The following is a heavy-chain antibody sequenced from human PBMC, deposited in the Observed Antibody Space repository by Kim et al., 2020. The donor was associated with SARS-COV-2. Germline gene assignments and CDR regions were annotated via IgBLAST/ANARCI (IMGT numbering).Heavy chain of an antibody. J-gene: IGHJ6*02. CDR3: ARDPYGGYLFYYYYGMDV. Sequence: GGSLRLSCAASGFTFSSYSMNWVRQAPGKGLEWVSSISSSSSYIYYADSVKGRFTISRDNAKNSLYLQMNSLRAEDTAVYYCARDPYGGYLFYYYYGMDVWGQGTTVTVSS. V-gene: IGHV3-21*01. D-gene: IGHD4-17*01. CDR2: ISSSSSYI. CDR1: GFTFSSYS.